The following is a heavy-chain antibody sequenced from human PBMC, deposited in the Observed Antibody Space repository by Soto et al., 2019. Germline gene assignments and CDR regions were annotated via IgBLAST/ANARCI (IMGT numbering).Heavy chain of an antibody. J-gene: IGHJ4*02. D-gene: IGHD3-16*01. CDR3: ARGISYATLDY. V-gene: IGHV3-48*02. Sequence: EVQLVESGGGLGQPGGSLRLSCAASGFPFGSYSMSWVRQAPGKGLEWVSYISKDSGTIYYADSVKGRFTISRDDAKNSLYLQMNSLIDVDTAVYSCARGISYATLDYWGQGTLVTVSS. CDR2: ISKDSGTI. CDR1: GFPFGSYS.